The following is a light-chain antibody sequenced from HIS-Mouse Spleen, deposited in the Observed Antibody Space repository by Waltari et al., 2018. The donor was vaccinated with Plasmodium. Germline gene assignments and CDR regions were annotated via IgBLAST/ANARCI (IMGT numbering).Light chain of an antibody. Sequence: QSALTQPPSASGSPGQSVTLYCTGTSSDVGGSNYVSWYHQHPGKAPKLMIYEVSKRPSGVPDRFSGSKSGNTASLTVSGLQAEDEADYYCSSYAGSNNLVFGGGTKLTVL. V-gene: IGLV2-8*01. CDR2: EVS. J-gene: IGLJ2*01. CDR3: SSYAGSNNLV. CDR1: SSDVGGSNY.